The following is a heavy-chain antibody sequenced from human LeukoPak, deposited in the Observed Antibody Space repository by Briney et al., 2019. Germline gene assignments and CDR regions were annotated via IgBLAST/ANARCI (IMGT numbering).Heavy chain of an antibody. CDR1: GFTFSSYA. CDR3: ARALYRQHIVVVNAKNYWYFDL. D-gene: IGHD2-21*01. V-gene: IGHV3-30*04. J-gene: IGHJ2*01. Sequence: GGSLRLSCAASGFTFSSYAMHWVCQAPGKGLEWVAVISYDGSSKHYADSVKGRVTISRDSSKNTLYLQMNSLRAEDTAVYYCARALYRQHIVVVNAKNYWYFDLWGRGTLVTVSS. CDR2: ISYDGSSK.